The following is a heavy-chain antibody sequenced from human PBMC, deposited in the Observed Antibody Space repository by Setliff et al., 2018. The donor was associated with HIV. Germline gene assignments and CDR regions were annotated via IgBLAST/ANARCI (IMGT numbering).Heavy chain of an antibody. D-gene: IGHD3-22*01. J-gene: IGHJ4*02. CDR2: IYPDESDS. Sequence: GESLKISCKGSGYSFPTYWIAWVRQMPGKGLEWMGVIYPDESDSRYSPSFRGQVTISADKSINTAYLQWSSLKASDTAMYYCARVDMGYYYDSSGYSHFDNWGQGTLVTVSS. CDR3: ARVDMGYYYDSSGYSHFDN. CDR1: GYSFPTYW. V-gene: IGHV5-51*01.